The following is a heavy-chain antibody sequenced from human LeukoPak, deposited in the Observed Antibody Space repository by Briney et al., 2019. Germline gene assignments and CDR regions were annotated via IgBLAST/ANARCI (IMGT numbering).Heavy chain of an antibody. J-gene: IGHJ5*02. CDR3: ARQLATLRFLEWYPTGWFDP. Sequence: SETLSLTCTVSGGSISSSSYYWGWIRQPPGKGLEWIGSIYYSGSTYYNPSLKSRVTISVDTSKNQFSLKLSSVTAADTAVYYCARQLATLRFLEWYPTGWFDPWGQGTLVTVSS. CDR1: GGSISSSSYY. V-gene: IGHV4-39*07. D-gene: IGHD3-3*01. CDR2: IYYSGST.